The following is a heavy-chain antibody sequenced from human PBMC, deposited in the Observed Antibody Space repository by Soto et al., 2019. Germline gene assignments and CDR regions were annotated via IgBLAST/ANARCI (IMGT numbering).Heavy chain of an antibody. J-gene: IGHJ4*02. V-gene: IGHV3-7*01. D-gene: IGHD3-16*01. CDR3: ASWGRANWGYYFDY. CDR1: GFTFSSYW. CDR2: IKQDGSEK. Sequence: GGSLRLSCAASGFTFSSYWMSWVRQAPGKGLEWVANIKQDGSEKYYVDSVKGRFTISRDNAKNSLYLQMNSLRAEDTAVYYCASWGRANWGYYFDYWGQGTLVTVSS.